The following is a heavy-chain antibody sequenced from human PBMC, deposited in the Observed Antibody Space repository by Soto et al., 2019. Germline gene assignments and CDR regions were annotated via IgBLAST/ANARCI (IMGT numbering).Heavy chain of an antibody. D-gene: IGHD1-26*01. CDR3: ARSGVMGATGY. CDR2: ISSSSSYI. V-gene: IGHV3-21*01. CDR1: GFTFSSYS. Sequence: GSLRLSCAASGFTFSSYSMNWVRQAPGKGLEWVSSISSSSSYIYYADSVKGRFTISRDNAKNSLYLQMNSLRAEDTAVYYCARSGVMGATGYWGQGTLVTVSS. J-gene: IGHJ4*02.